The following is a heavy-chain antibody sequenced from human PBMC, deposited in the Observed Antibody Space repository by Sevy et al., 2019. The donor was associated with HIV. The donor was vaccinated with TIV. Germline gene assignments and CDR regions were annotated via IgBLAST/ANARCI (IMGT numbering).Heavy chain of an antibody. D-gene: IGHD4-4*01. CDR3: AKEVSEHSSSDY. CDR2: IGGSADYT. Sequence: GGSLRLSCVTSGFTFSSYAMSWVRQTPGKGLEWVSAIGGSADYTYYADSVKGRFTISRDNSKNTLYLQMNGLRAEDTAAYYCAKEVSEHSSSDYWGQGTLVTLSS. J-gene: IGHJ4*02. V-gene: IGHV3-23*01. CDR1: GFTFSSYA.